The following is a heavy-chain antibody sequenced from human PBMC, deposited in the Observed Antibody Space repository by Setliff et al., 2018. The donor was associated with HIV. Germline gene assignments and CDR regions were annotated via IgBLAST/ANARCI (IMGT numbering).Heavy chain of an antibody. CDR1: GVPFSNYW. Sequence: GGSLRLSCAASGVPFSNYWMNWVRQVPGKGLVWVSRINNDGSSITYADSVKGRFTISRDNAKNTLYLQMNNLRAEDTAVYYCARDATRGGDMDVWAKGTTVTVSS. V-gene: IGHV3-74*03. J-gene: IGHJ6*03. CDR3: ARDATRGGDMDV. CDR2: INNDGSSI. D-gene: IGHD2-15*01.